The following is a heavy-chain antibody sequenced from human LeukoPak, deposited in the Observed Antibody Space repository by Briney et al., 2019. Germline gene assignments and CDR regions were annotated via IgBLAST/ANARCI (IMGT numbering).Heavy chain of an antibody. Sequence: PGGSLRLSCAASGFTFSNAWMSWVRQAPGKGLEWVGRIKSKTDGGTTDYAAPVKGRFTISRDDSKNTLYLQMNSLKTEGTAVYYCTTDGTGRRTGTTPPDYWGQGTLVTVSS. CDR1: GFTFSNAW. CDR2: IKSKTDGGTT. J-gene: IGHJ4*02. V-gene: IGHV3-15*01. D-gene: IGHD1-7*01. CDR3: TTDGTGRRTGTTPPDY.